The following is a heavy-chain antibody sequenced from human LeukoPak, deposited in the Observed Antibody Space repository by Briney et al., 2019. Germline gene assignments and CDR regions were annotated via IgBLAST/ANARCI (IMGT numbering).Heavy chain of an antibody. Sequence: ASVKVSCKASGYTFTSYYVHWVRQAPGQGLEWMGIINPSGGSTSYAQKFQGRVTMTRDMSTSTVYMELSSLRSEDTAVYYCARDRAEIWSGGIYFDYWGQGTLVTVSS. J-gene: IGHJ4*02. CDR2: INPSGGST. D-gene: IGHD3-3*01. CDR3: ARDRAEIWSGGIYFDY. V-gene: IGHV1-46*01. CDR1: GYTFTSYY.